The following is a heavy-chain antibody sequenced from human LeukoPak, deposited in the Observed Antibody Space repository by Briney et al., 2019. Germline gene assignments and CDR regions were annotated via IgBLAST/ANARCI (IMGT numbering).Heavy chain of an antibody. Sequence: GESLKISCKASGYSFTSYWIGWVRQMPGKGLEWMGIIYPGDSDTRYRPSFQGQVTISVDKSITTAYLQWSSLKASDSAIYFCATQPGLGYRGQGTLVTVSS. D-gene: IGHD1-26*01. CDR2: IYPGDSDT. CDR1: GYSFTSYW. V-gene: IGHV5-51*01. CDR3: ATQPGLGY. J-gene: IGHJ4*02.